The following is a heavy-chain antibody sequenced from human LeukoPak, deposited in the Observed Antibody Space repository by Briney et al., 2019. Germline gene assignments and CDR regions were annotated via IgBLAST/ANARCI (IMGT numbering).Heavy chain of an antibody. D-gene: IGHD6-13*01. CDR2: ISSSSSYI. J-gene: IGHJ4*02. CDR1: GFTFSSYS. Sequence: GGSLRLSCAASGFTFSSYSMNWVRQAPGKGLEWVSSISSSSSYIYYADSVKGRFTISRDNAKNSLYLQMNSLRAEDTAVYYCARGGTSIAAAGLDYWGQGTLVTASS. V-gene: IGHV3-21*01. CDR3: ARGGTSIAAAGLDY.